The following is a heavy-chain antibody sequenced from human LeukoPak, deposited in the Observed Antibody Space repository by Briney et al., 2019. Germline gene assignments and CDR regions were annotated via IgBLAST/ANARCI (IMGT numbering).Heavy chain of an antibody. CDR3: ARGDCDILTGYYSYYFDY. D-gene: IGHD3-9*01. J-gene: IGHJ4*02. CDR2: IYLSGST. V-gene: IGHV4-30-2*01. Sequence: SETLSLTCAVSGGSITSGGYSWSWIRQPPGKGLEWIGCIYLSGSTYYNPSLKSRVTISVDRSKNQFSLKVNSVTAADTAVYYCARGDCDILTGYYSYYFDYWGQGALITVSS. CDR1: GGSITSGGYS.